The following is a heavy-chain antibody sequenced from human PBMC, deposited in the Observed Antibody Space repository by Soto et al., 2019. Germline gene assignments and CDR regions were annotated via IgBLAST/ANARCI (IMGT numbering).Heavy chain of an antibody. D-gene: IGHD2-2*01. Sequence: GGSLILSCAASGFTFSRYWMSWVRQAPGKGLEWVANIKQDGSEKYYVDSVKGRFTISRDNAKNSLYLQMNSLRAEDTAVYYCARGRRYCSSTSCPFYYYGMDVWGQGTTVTVSS. CDR3: ARGRRYCSSTSCPFYYYGMDV. CDR2: IKQDGSEK. CDR1: GFTFSRYW. J-gene: IGHJ6*02. V-gene: IGHV3-7*04.